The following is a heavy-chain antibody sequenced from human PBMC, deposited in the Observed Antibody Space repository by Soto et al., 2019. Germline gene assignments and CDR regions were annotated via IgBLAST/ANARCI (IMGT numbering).Heavy chain of an antibody. CDR2: IWYDGSNK. V-gene: IGHV3-33*01. D-gene: IGHD2-21*02. Sequence: QVQLVESGGGVVQPGRSLRLSCAASGFTFSSYGMHWVRQAPGKGLEWVAVIWYDGSNKYYADSVKGRFTISRDNSKNTRYLQMNSLRAEDTAVYYCARDVMVTAMVMWYFDLWGRCTLVTVSS. CDR3: ARDVMVTAMVMWYFDL. J-gene: IGHJ2*01. CDR1: GFTFSSYG.